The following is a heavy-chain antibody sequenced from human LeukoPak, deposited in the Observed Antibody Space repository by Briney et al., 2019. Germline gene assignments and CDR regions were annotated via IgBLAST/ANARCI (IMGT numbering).Heavy chain of an antibody. J-gene: IGHJ4*02. D-gene: IGHD3-10*01. CDR3: ARDTPDYYGSGSYYWGPFDY. Sequence: GASVKVSCKASGYTFTDYYMHWVQQAPGQGLEWMGRIIPILGIANYAQKFQGRVTITADKSTSTAYMQLSSLRSEDTAVYYCARDTPDYYGSGSYYWGPFDYWGQGTLVTVSS. CDR2: IIPILGIA. V-gene: IGHV1-69*10. CDR1: GYTFTDYY.